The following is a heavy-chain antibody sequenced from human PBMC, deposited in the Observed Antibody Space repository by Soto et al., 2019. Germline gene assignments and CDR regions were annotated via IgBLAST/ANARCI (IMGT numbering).Heavy chain of an antibody. V-gene: IGHV1-46*01. CDR3: ARAGAAPYYYYGVDV. CDR1: WYTLTSHH. J-gene: IGHJ6*02. CDR2: INPSGGST. D-gene: IGHD2-15*01. Sequence: ASVKVSCKASWYTLTSHHMHWVRQAPGQGLEWMGIINPSGGSTSYAQKFQGRVTMTRDTSTSTVYMELSSLRSEDTAVYYCARAGAAPYYYYGVDVWGQGTTVTVSS.